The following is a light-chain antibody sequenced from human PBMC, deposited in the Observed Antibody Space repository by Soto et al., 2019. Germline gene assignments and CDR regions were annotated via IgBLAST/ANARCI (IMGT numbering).Light chain of an antibody. CDR3: QQLNSYPLT. J-gene: IGKJ4*01. CDR2: AAS. CDR1: QGISSY. V-gene: IGKV1-9*01. Sequence: DIQLTQSPSFLSASVGDRVTITCRASQGISSYLAWYQQKPGKAPKILIYAASTLQSGVPSRFSGSGSGTEFTLTISSPQPEDFSTYYCQQLNSYPLTFGGGTKVEIK.